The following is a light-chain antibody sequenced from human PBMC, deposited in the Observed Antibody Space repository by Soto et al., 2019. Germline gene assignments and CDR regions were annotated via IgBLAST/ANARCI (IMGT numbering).Light chain of an antibody. J-gene: IGKJ4*01. Sequence: DIEMTQSPASLAVSLGERATINCKSSQSLLNSANDKIHLAWYQQKPGQPPKLLIWRASTRDSGVPDRFSGSGSGTHFTLTITSLQAEDVATYYCQQYFSAHLTFGGGTKVEI. CDR2: RAS. CDR3: QQYFSAHLT. CDR1: QSLLNSANDKIH. V-gene: IGKV4-1*01.